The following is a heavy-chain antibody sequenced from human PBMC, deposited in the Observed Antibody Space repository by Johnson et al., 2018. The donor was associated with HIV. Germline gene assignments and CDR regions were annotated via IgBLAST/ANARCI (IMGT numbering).Heavy chain of an antibody. Sequence: QVQLVESGGGVVQPGRSLRPSCAASGFTFSSYGMHWVRQAPGKGLEWVAVISHDGSHKYYADSVKGRFSLSRDISKNMLYLQMHSLRGDDTGHYLPASSVLELGDNVRGLHGLRWAMWG. CDR2: ISHDGSHK. CDR3: ASSVLELGDNVRGLHGLRWAM. V-gene: IGHV3-30*03. D-gene: IGHD3-10*02. CDR1: GFTFSSYG. J-gene: IGHJ1*01.